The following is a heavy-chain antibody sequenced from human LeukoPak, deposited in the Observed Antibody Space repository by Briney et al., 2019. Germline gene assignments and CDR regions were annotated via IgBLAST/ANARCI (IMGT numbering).Heavy chain of an antibody. Sequence: SETLSLTCTVSGGSISSYYWSWIRQPPGKGLEWIGYIYYSGSTNYNPSLKSRVTISVDTSKNQFSRKLSSVTAADTAVYYCARLGDYVFDYWGQGTLVTVSS. CDR3: ARLGDYVFDY. D-gene: IGHD4-17*01. CDR2: IYYSGST. J-gene: IGHJ4*02. CDR1: GGSISSYY. V-gene: IGHV4-59*01.